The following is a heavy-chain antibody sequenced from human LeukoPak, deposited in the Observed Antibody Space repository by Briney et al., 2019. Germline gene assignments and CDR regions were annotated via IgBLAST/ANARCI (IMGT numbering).Heavy chain of an antibody. V-gene: IGHV3-7*01. Sequence: PGGSLRLSCAASGFTFSSYWMSWVRQAPGKGLEWVANIKQDGSEKYCVDSVKGRFTISRDNAENSLYLQMNSLRAEDTAVYYCARDRLVSNFLGYYYYGMDVWGQGTTVTVSS. J-gene: IGHJ6*02. CDR3: ARDRLVSNFLGYYYYGMDV. CDR1: GFTFSSYW. CDR2: IKQDGSEK. D-gene: IGHD4-11*01.